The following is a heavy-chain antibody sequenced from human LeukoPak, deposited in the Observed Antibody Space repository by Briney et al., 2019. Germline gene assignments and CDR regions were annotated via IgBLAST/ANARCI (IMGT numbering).Heavy chain of an antibody. CDR3: ARDRYSGSLDAFDI. Sequence: SGTLSLTCAVSGGSISSSNWWSWVRQPPGKGLEWIGEIYHSGSTNYNPSLKSRVTISVDTSKNQFSLKLSSVTAADTAVYYCARDRYSGSLDAFDIWGQGTMVTVSS. J-gene: IGHJ3*02. CDR2: IYHSGST. CDR1: GGSISSSNW. V-gene: IGHV4-4*02. D-gene: IGHD5-12*01.